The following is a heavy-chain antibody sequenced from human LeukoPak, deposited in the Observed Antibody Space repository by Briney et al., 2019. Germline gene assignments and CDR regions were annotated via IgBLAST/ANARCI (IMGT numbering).Heavy chain of an antibody. J-gene: IGHJ4*02. CDR2: ISSSSSYI. Sequence: GGSLRLSCAVSGITFSSYSMNWVRQAPGKGLEWVSSISSSSSYIYYADSVKGRFTISRDNAKNSLYLQMNSLRAEDTAVYYCARQRSYSAPFDYWGQGTLVTVSS. V-gene: IGHV3-21*01. CDR3: ARQRSYSAPFDY. CDR1: GITFSSYS. D-gene: IGHD3-10*01.